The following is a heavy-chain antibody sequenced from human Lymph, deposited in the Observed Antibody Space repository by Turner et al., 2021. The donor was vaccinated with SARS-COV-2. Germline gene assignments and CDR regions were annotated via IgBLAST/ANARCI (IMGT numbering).Heavy chain of an antibody. D-gene: IGHD3-3*01. CDR2: ISSRSSYI. CDR1: GFTFSSYS. Sequence: EVQLVESGGGLVKPGGSLRLSCAASGFTFSSYSMNWVRQAPGKGLEWVPSISSRSSYIYNADSVKGRFTISRENAKNSLYLQMNSLRAEDTAVYYCARDYYDFWSGYNSYYYGMDVWGQGTTVTVSS. J-gene: IGHJ6*02. V-gene: IGHV3-21*01. CDR3: ARDYYDFWSGYNSYYYGMDV.